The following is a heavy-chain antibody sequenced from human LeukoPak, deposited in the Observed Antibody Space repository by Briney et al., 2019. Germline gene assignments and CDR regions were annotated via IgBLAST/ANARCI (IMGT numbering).Heavy chain of an antibody. CDR2: FDPEDGET. V-gene: IGHV1-24*01. Sequence: SVKVSCKVSGYTLTEISMHWVRPAPGEGVGWMGGFDPEDGETYYAQKFQGRVTITEDTSTDTAYMELSRLRSEDTAVYYCATGSAALSGLLYGDYYYYYGMDVWGQGTTVTVSS. D-gene: IGHD3-3*01. CDR3: ATGSAALSGLLYGDYYYYYGMDV. CDR1: GYTLTEIS. J-gene: IGHJ6*02.